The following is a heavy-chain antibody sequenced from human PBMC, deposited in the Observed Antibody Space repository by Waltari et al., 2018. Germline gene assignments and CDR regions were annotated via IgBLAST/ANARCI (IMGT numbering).Heavy chain of an antibody. Sequence: QGLVVPSGAVAQNPRASVRSSCNASYYSFSGHYLPGVRQAPGQGVEGMGRIDTNNDGTSSAQKSQGRGTMTIDAYMSTDYMELSRLSADDTAVYYYERARRKYDGSSGYDYWGQGTLVTVSS. J-gene: IGHJ4*02. V-gene: IGHV1-2*06. CDR3: ERARRKYDGSSGYDY. D-gene: IGHD3-22*01. CDR2: IDTNNDGT. CDR1: YYSFSGHY.